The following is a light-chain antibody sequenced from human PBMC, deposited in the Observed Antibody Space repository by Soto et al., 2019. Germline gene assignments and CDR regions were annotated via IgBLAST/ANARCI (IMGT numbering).Light chain of an antibody. CDR3: QQYNNWPWT. V-gene: IGKV3-15*01. J-gene: IGKJ1*01. CDR2: GAS. Sequence: ELVMTQSPATLSVSPGARATLSCRASQSVSSNLAWYQQKPGQAPRLLIYGASTRATGVPARFSVIVSGTEFTLNIRSLKSEDGAVYDGQQYNNWPWTFGQGTKVDIK. CDR1: QSVSSN.